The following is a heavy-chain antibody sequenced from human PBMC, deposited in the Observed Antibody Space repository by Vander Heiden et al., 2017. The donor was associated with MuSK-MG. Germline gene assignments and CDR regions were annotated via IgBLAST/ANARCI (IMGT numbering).Heavy chain of an antibody. CDR3: ASRRRCSSTSCYTSTLDV. V-gene: IGHV4-34*01. D-gene: IGHD2-2*02. CDR2: INHIGST. CDR1: GVSFSVYY. J-gene: IGHJ6*04. Sequence: QVQLQQWGAGLLKPSETLSLTCAVYGVSFSVYYWSWIRQPPGKRLEWICEINHIGSTNYNPSLKSRVTISVDTSKNQFSLKLSSVTAADTAVYYCASRRRCSSTSCYTSTLDVWGKGTTVTVSS.